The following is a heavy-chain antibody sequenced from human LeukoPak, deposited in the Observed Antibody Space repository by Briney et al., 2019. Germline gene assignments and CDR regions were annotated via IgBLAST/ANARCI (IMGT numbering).Heavy chain of an antibody. J-gene: IGHJ6*02. D-gene: IGHD3-9*01. CDR1: GFTFDDYA. CDR3: AKDGGGYYDILTGYHPNYGMDV. CDR2: ITWNGGTI. V-gene: IGHV3-9*01. Sequence: QAGRPLRLSCAASGFTFDDYAMHWVRHAPGKGLEWVSGITWNGGTIAYADSVKGRFTISRDNAKNSLYPQMNSLRLEDTAFYYCAKDGGGYYDILTGYHPNYGMDVWGQGTTVTVSS.